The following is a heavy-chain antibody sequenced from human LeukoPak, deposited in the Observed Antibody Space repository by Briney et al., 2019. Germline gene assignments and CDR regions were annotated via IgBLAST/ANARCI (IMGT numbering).Heavy chain of an antibody. J-gene: IGHJ4*02. CDR2: IYSSGNT. Sequence: SEILSLTCTVSGGSISSYFWSWIRQPAGKGLEWIGRIYSSGNTNNNPSLKSRVTMSIDTSKNEFSLKLSSVTAADTAVYYCARDDMAVAGIPFDYWGQGTLVTVSS. D-gene: IGHD6-19*01. CDR1: GGSISSYF. CDR3: ARDDMAVAGIPFDY. V-gene: IGHV4-4*07.